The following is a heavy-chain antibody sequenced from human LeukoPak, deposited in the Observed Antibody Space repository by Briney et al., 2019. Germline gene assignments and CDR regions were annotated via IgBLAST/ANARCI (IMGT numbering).Heavy chain of an antibody. V-gene: IGHV3-53*04. CDR3: ARVRTSSGWPFDY. CDR2: FYSGGNT. Sequence: GGSLRLSCAASGFTVNSNYMSWVRQAPGKGLEGVSVFYSGGNTYYADSVKGRFTVSRHDSKNTLYLQMNSLRADDTAVYYCARVRTSSGWPFDYWGQGTLVTVSS. J-gene: IGHJ4*02. CDR1: GFTVNSNY. D-gene: IGHD6-19*01.